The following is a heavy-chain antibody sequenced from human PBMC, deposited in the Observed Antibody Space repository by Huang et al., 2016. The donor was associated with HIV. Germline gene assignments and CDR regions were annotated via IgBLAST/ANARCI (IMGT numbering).Heavy chain of an antibody. D-gene: IGHD3-10*01. Sequence: QLQLQESGPGLVKPSETLSLTCTVSGGSIRSDNYYWGWIRQPPGKGLEWSGSIYYSGSHYYNPSLKRRVTITVDTSKNHFSLRMRSVTAADTAVYYCARLPGSITMIRGVITDPYWGQGTLVTVSS. CDR1: GGSIRSDNYY. V-gene: IGHV4-39*02. J-gene: IGHJ4*02. CDR2: IYYSGSH. CDR3: ARLPGSITMIRGVITDPY.